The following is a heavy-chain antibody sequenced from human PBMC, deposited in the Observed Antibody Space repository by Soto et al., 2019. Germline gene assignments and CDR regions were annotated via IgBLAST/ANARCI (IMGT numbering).Heavy chain of an antibody. J-gene: IGHJ1*01. D-gene: IGHD6-19*01. CDR1: GGSVSSGSYY. CDR3: ARGSSGWYAEYFQH. CDR2: IYYSGST. V-gene: IGHV4-61*01. Sequence: SETLSLTCTVSGGSVSSGSYYLSWIRQPPGKGLEWIGYIYYSGSTNYNPSLKSRVTISVDTSKNQFSLKLSSVTAADTAVYYCARGSSGWYAEYFQHWGQGTLVTVSS.